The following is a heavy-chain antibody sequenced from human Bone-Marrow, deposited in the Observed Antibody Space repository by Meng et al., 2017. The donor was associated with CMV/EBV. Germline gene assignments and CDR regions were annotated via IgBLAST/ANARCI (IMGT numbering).Heavy chain of an antibody. D-gene: IGHD1-26*01. V-gene: IGHV3-21*01. J-gene: IGHJ4*02. Sequence: GESLKISCAASGFTFSDYATHWVRQAPGKGLEWVSSISSSSSYIYYADSVKGRFTISRDNAKNSLYLQMNSLRAEDTAVYYCARRQIVGATTFDYWGQGTLVTVSS. CDR2: ISSSSSYI. CDR1: GFTFSDYA. CDR3: ARRQIVGATTFDY.